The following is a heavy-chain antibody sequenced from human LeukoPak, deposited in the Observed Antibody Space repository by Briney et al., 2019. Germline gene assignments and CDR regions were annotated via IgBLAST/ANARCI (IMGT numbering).Heavy chain of an antibody. Sequence: GGSLRLSCAPSGFTFSGYWMHWVRQAPGKGLVWVSRINSDGSSTSYADSVKGRFTISRDNAKNTLYLQMNSLRAEDTAVYYCARNPDPLYYDFWSGYYGGSWFDPWGQGTLVTVSS. D-gene: IGHD3-3*01. V-gene: IGHV3-74*01. J-gene: IGHJ5*02. CDR3: ARNPDPLYYDFWSGYYGGSWFDP. CDR1: GFTFSGYW. CDR2: INSDGSST.